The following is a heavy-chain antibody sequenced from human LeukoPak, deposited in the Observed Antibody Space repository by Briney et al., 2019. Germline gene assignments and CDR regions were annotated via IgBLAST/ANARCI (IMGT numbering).Heavy chain of an antibody. CDR2: IYYSGNT. CDR3: ARDLAYRSSLRGTFDI. CDR1: GDSITAYY. D-gene: IGHD6-19*01. Sequence: SETLSLTCTVSGDSITAYYWSWIRQSPGKGLEYIGFIYYSGNTNYNPSFKSRVTISVDTSKKQFSLKLSSVTAADTAVYYCARDLAYRSSLRGTFDIWGQGTKVTVSS. J-gene: IGHJ3*02. V-gene: IGHV4-59*01.